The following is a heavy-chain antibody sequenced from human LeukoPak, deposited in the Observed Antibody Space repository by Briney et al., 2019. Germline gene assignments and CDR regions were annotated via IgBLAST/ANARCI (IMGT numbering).Heavy chain of an antibody. V-gene: IGHV3-7*01. Sequence: GGSLRLSSAASGFTFSSYWMSWFRQIPGKGLEWLGNIKTDGSEKYYLDSVRGRFTISRDNAKNSLFLQMNSLRGEDTAVYYCVRDYVWGTYDSDYWGQGTLVTVTS. CDR3: VRDYVWGTYDSDY. CDR1: GFTFSSYW. CDR2: IKTDGSEK. J-gene: IGHJ4*02. D-gene: IGHD3-16*01.